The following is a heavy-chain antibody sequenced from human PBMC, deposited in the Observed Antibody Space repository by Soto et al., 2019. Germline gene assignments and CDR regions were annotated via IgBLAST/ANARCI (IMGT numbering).Heavy chain of an antibody. CDR1: GGTFRNYP. J-gene: IGHJ4*02. CDR2: IFPLTDIP. Sequence: QVQLVQSGTEVKKPGSSVKVSCKASGGTFRNYPINWVRQAPGQGLEWMGSIFPLTDIPDYAQNFQARLTISADKSTSTAYMELSSLTSDDMAMYFCARAPLVVLNYFESWGQGTLVTVSS. V-gene: IGHV1-69*02. CDR3: ARAPLVVLNYFES.